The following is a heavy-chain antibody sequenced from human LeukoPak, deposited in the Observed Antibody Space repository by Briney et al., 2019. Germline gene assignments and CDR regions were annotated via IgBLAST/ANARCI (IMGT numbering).Heavy chain of an antibody. CDR2: INWNGSST. CDR3: ARGTLKAAATDFDY. D-gene: IGHD6-13*01. CDR1: GFTLDDYG. Sequence: GGSLRLSCAASGFTLDDYGMSWVRQAPGKGLEWVSGINWNGSSTGYADSVKGRFTISRDNAKNSLYLQMNSLRAEDTALYYCARGTLKAAATDFDYWGQGTLVTVSS. J-gene: IGHJ4*02. V-gene: IGHV3-20*04.